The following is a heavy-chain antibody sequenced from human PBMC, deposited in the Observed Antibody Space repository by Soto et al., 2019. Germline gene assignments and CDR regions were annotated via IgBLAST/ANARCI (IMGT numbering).Heavy chain of an antibody. D-gene: IGHD7-27*01. CDR2: ISAYNGNT. CDR3: ARGPRNWGVDY. Sequence: ASVKVSCKASGYTFTSYGINWVRQAPGQGLEWMGWISAYNGNTNYAQKLQGRVTMTRDTSVSTAYMELSSLRSEDTAVYYCARGPRNWGVDYWGQGTLVTVSS. J-gene: IGHJ4*02. CDR1: GYTFTSYG. V-gene: IGHV1-18*01.